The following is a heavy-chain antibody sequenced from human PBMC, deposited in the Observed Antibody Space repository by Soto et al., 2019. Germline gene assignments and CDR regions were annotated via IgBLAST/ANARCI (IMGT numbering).Heavy chain of an antibody. J-gene: IGHJ4*02. CDR2: INKYGSGT. CDR1: GFTFSTYW. D-gene: IGHD1-26*01. Sequence: EVQLVESGGGLVQPGESLRLSCETSGFTFSTYWMHWVRQAPGKGLVWVARINKYGSGTTYADSVKGRFTISRDNAKNTLYLQMDSLRSEDTAVYYCARLTSLDSVGFGYWGQGTLVTVSS. CDR3: ARLTSLDSVGFGY. V-gene: IGHV3-74*01.